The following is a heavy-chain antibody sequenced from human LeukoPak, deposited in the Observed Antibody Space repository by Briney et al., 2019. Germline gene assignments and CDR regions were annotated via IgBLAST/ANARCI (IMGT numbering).Heavy chain of an antibody. D-gene: IGHD6-6*01. CDR1: GFTFNNYG. V-gene: IGHV3-30*18. J-gene: IGHJ4*02. Sequence: GGSLRLSCAASGFTFNNYGMQWVRQAPGKGLEWVAVISYTGNTKYYVDSVKGRFTIPRDNSKNTLYLQMNSLRAEDTAVYYCVKESDGYSSSSSDYWGQGTLVTVSS. CDR3: VKESDGYSSSSSDY. CDR2: ISYTGNTK.